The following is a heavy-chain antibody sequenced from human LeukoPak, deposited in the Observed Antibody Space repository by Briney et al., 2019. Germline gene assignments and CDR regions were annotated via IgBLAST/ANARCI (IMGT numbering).Heavy chain of an antibody. Sequence: PGASVKVSCKASGYTFTSYYMHWVRQAPGQGLEWMGIINPSGGSTSYAQKFQGRVTMSRDTSTSTVYMELSSLRSEDTAVYYCARAIVGATCFDYWGQGTLVTVSS. J-gene: IGHJ4*02. V-gene: IGHV1-46*01. CDR2: INPSGGST. D-gene: IGHD1-26*01. CDR3: ARAIVGATCFDY. CDR1: GYTFTSYY.